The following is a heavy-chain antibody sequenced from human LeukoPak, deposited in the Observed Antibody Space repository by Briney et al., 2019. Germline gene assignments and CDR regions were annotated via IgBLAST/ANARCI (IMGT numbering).Heavy chain of an antibody. CDR1: GFTFSSYT. CDR2: ISSRSNYM. CDR3: ARVGVYYGSGSYYSLIDY. J-gene: IGHJ4*02. D-gene: IGHD3-10*01. Sequence: GGSLRLSCAASGFTFSSYTMSRVRQAPGKGLEWVSSISSRSNYMYYADSVKGRFTISRDNAKNSLYLQMNSLRAEDTAVYYCARVGVYYGSGSYYSLIDYWGQGTLVTVSS. V-gene: IGHV3-21*01.